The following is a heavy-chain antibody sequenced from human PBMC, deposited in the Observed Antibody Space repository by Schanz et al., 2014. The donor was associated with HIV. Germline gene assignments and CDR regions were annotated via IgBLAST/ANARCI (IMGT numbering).Heavy chain of an antibody. Sequence: EVQLLESGGDLVQPGGSLRLSCEVSGFSLINNAMTWVRQAPGKGLEWVSDISGSGGSTYYADSVKGRFTISRDNSKNTLYLQMNSLRAEDTAVYYCAKEGYGEGYYGMDVWGQGTTVTVSS. J-gene: IGHJ6*02. CDR2: ISGSGGST. D-gene: IGHD4-17*01. V-gene: IGHV3-23*01. CDR3: AKEGYGEGYYGMDV. CDR1: GFSLINNA.